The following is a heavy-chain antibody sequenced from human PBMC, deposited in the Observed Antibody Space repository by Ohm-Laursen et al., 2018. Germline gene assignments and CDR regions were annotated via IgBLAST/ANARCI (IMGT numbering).Heavy chain of an antibody. D-gene: IGHD6-13*01. CDR2: IYYSGST. V-gene: IGHV4-31*01. Sequence: SQTLSLTCTVSGGSISSGGYYWSWIRPHPGKGLEWIGYIYYSGSTYYNPSLKSLVTISVDTSKNQFSLKLSSVTAADTAVYYCARARIAAAESWFDPWGQGTLVTVSS. CDR1: GGSISSGGYY. J-gene: IGHJ5*02. CDR3: ARARIAAAESWFDP.